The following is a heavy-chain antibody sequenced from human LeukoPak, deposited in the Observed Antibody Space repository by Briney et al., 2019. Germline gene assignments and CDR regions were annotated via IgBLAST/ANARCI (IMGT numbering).Heavy chain of an antibody. D-gene: IGHD3-10*01. Sequence: PGGSLRLSCAASGFTFSNYGMDWVRQAPGLGLEWVAFIRYSGSRKYYADSVKGRFTISRDNSRNTLYLQMNSLRTDDTAVYYCVRDWGYYGSGSYIFDYWGQGTLVTVSS. CDR1: GFTFSNYG. CDR2: IRYSGSRK. V-gene: IGHV3-30*02. J-gene: IGHJ4*02. CDR3: VRDWGYYGSGSYIFDY.